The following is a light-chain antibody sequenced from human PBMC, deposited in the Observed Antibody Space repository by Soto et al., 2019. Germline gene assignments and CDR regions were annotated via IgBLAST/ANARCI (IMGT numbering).Light chain of an antibody. Sequence: DIQMTQSPSTLSASVGDRVTITCRASQSISSWLAWYQQKPGKAPKLLIYDASSLESGVPSRFSGSGSGTEFTLTISSLQPDDFATYYCQQYNSYPTFGPGTXVDIK. J-gene: IGKJ3*01. CDR2: DAS. V-gene: IGKV1-5*01. CDR3: QQYNSYPT. CDR1: QSISSW.